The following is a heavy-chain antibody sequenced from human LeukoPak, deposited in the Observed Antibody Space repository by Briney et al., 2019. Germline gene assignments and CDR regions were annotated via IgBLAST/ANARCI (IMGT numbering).Heavy chain of an antibody. V-gene: IGHV4-34*01. D-gene: IGHD4-23*01. CDR1: GGSFSGYY. Sequence: PSETLSLTCAVYGGSFSGYYWSWIRQPPGKGLEWIGEINHSGSTNYNPSLKSRVTISVDTSKNQFSLQLSSVTAADTAVYYCARQRGRWLYFDYWGQGTLVTVSS. CDR2: INHSGST. CDR3: ARQRGRWLYFDY. J-gene: IGHJ4*02.